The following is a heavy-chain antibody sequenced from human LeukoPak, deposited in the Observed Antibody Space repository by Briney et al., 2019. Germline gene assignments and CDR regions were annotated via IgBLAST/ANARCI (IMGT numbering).Heavy chain of an antibody. CDR2: ISYDGSNK. J-gene: IGHJ4*02. CDR1: GFTFSSYA. CDR3: ARDLSRLGSSSSSLGY. Sequence: PGRSLRLSCAASGFTFSSYAMHWVRQAPGKGLEWVAVISYDGSNKYYADSVKGRFTISRDNSKNTLYLQMNSLRAEDTAVYYCARDLSRLGSSSSSLGYWGQGTLVTVSS. V-gene: IGHV3-30-3*01. D-gene: IGHD6-6*01.